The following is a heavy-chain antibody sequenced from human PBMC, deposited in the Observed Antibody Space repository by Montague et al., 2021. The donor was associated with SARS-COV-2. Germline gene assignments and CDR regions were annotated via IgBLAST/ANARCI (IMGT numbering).Heavy chain of an antibody. D-gene: IGHD3-16*01. Sequence: SETLSLTCSVSGVSVSSNNYYWTWIRRPPGKGLEWIGYIYFNGNTILXPSLEGRVTTSIDTSKNHFSLRLTSVTPVDTAVYYCAREVVGVKTNWLDTWGQGTLVTVSS. J-gene: IGHJ5*02. V-gene: IGHV4-61*03. CDR1: GVSVSSNNYY. CDR3: AREVVGVKTNWLDT. CDR2: IYFNGNT.